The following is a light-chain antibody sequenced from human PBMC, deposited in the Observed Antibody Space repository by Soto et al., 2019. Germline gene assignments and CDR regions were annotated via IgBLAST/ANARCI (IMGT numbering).Light chain of an antibody. V-gene: IGKV2-28*01. CDR1: QSLLHSDGYNY. J-gene: IGKJ3*01. CDR2: LGS. Sequence: DIVMTQSPLYLPVTPGEPASISCRSSQSLLHSDGYNYLDWYLQKPWQSPQLLIYLGSNRASGVPDRFSGSWSGTDFTLKISRVEAEDVGVYYCMQALQTPLVTFGPGTKVYLK. CDR3: MQALQTPLVT.